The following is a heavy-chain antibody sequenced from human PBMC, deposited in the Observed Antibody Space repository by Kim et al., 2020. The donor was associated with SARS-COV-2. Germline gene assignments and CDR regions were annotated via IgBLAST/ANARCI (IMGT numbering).Heavy chain of an antibody. D-gene: IGHD3-22*01. CDR2: INPNSGGT. Sequence: ASVKVSCKASGYTFTGYYMPWVRQAPGQGLEWMGWINPNSGGTNYAQKFQGWVTMTRDTSISTGYMELSRLRSDDTAVYYCARDLGGSSGYLSYYYYYGMDVWGQGTTVTVSS. J-gene: IGHJ6*02. CDR3: ARDLGGSSGYLSYYYYYGMDV. V-gene: IGHV1-2*04. CDR1: GYTFTGYY.